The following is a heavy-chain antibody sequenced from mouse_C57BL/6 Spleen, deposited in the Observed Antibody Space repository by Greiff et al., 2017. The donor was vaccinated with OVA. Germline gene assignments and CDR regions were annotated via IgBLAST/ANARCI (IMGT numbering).Heavy chain of an antibody. J-gene: IGHJ2*01. CDR2: ISYDGSN. V-gene: IGHV3-6*01. D-gene: IGHD1-1*01. Sequence: EVKLMESGPGLVKPSQSLSLTCSVTGYSITSGYYWNWIRQFPGNKLEWMGYISYDGSNNSNPSLKNRISITRDTSKNQFFLKLNSVTTEDTATYYCARTYGSSYYFDYWGQGTTLTVSS. CDR1: GYSITSGYY. CDR3: ARTYGSSYYFDY.